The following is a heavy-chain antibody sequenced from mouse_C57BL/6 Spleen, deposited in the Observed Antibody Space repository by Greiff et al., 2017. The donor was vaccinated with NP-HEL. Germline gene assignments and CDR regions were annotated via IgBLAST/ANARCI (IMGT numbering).Heavy chain of an antibody. J-gene: IGHJ2*01. CDR3: ARNWAFDY. CDR1: GFTFSSYT. V-gene: IGHV5-9*01. Sequence: EVQRVESGGGLVKPGGSLKLSCAASGFTFSSYTMSWVRQTPEKRLEWVATISGGGGNTYYPDSVKGRFTISRDNAKNTLYLQMSRLRSEDTALYYCARNWAFDYWGQGTTLTVSS. CDR2: ISGGGGNT. D-gene: IGHD4-1*01.